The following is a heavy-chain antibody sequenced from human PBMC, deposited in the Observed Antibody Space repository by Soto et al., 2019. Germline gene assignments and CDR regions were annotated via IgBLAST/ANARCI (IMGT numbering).Heavy chain of an antibody. CDR3: TKSSGGSSSVGMDY. CDR1: GFIFKNYA. CDR2: ITRDGYNK. J-gene: IGHJ4*02. Sequence: QVQLVESGGGVVQPGRSLRLSCAGSGFIFKNYALNWVRQAPGKGLEWVASITRDGYNKYYADSVKGRFTISRDNSRDTLSLQMTALTIEGSSVYYCTKSSGGSSSVGMDYWGQGTRVTVSS. D-gene: IGHD6-6*01. V-gene: IGHV3-30*04.